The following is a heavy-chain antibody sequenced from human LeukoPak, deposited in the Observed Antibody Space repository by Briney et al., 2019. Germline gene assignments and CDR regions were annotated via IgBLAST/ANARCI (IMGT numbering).Heavy chain of an antibody. D-gene: IGHD1-1*01. CDR1: GYTFTDSY. CDR2: INPNSGGT. J-gene: IGHJ4*02. CDR3: ARTTGTTWGLDY. V-gene: IGHV1-2*02. Sequence: ASVKVSCKTSGYTFTDSYMHWVRQAPGQGLEWMGWINPNSGGTNYAQKFQGRVTMTRDTSISTAYMELSRLRSDDTAVYYWARTTGTTWGLDYWGQGTLVTVSS.